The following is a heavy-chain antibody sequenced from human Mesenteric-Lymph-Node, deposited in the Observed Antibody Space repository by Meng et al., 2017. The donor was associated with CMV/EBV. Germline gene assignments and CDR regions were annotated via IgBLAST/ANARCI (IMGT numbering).Heavy chain of an antibody. CDR2: IIPILGIA. V-gene: IGHV1-69*10. D-gene: IGHD1-7*01. CDR1: GGTFSSYG. J-gene: IGHJ4*02. CDR3: VRGAWNSRGYFDH. Sequence: SVKVSCKASGGTFSSYGISWVRQAPGQGLEWMGGIIPILGIANYAQKFQGRVTITADKSTSTAYMELSSLRSEDTAVYYCVRGAWNSRGYFDHWGQGALVTVSS.